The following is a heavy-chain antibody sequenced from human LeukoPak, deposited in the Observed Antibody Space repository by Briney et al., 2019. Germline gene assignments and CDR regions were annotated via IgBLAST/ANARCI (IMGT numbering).Heavy chain of an antibody. CDR2: IYHSGST. V-gene: IGHV4-39*07. Sequence: PSETLSLTCTVSGVSISSSNSYWGWIRQPPGKGLEWIGSIYHSGSTYYNPSLKSRVTISVDTSKNQFSLKLSPVTAADTAVYYCAREVAETIAAAGMASNWFDPWGQGTLVTVSS. CDR3: AREVAETIAAAGMASNWFDP. D-gene: IGHD6-13*01. J-gene: IGHJ5*02. CDR1: GVSISSSNSY.